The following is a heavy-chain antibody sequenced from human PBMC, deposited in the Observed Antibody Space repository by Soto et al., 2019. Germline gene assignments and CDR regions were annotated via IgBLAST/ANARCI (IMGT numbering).Heavy chain of an antibody. Sequence: SETLSLTCTVSGGSISSYYWSWIRQPPGKGLEWIGYIYYSGSTNYNPSLKSRVTISVDTSKNQFSLKLSSVTAADTAVYYCARVLLPRGWTRTWFDPWGQGNLVTVSS. J-gene: IGHJ5*02. CDR1: GGSISSYY. D-gene: IGHD2-15*01. CDR2: IYYSGST. V-gene: IGHV4-59*01. CDR3: ARVLLPRGWTRTWFDP.